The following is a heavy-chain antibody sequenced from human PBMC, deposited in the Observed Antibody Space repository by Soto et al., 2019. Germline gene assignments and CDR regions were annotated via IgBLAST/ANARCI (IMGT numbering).Heavy chain of an antibody. CDR2: INHSGIT. D-gene: IGHD3-10*01. J-gene: IGHJ5*02. CDR1: GGSFSGYY. Sequence: SETLSLTCAVYGGSFSGYYWSWIRQPPWKGLEWIGEINHSGITNYNPSLKSRVTISVDTSKNQFSLKLSSVTAADTAAYYCARDRTWFGELDNSLPNWFGPFGQGTLVTFSS. V-gene: IGHV4-34*01. CDR3: ARDRTWFGELDNSLPNWFGP.